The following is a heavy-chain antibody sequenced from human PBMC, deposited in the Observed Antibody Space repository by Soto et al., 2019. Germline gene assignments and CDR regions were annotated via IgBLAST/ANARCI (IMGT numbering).Heavy chain of an antibody. D-gene: IGHD3-22*01. CDR2: MHPNSGNT. Sequence: QVQLVQSGAVVKKPGASVKVSCKASGYTFTSYDINWVRQATGQGLEWMGWMHPNSGNTGYAQKFQGRVSMTRNTSIPTAYMELSSLTSEDTAVYYCARYNYDSGAYYYAMDVWGQGTTVTVSS. CDR3: ARYNYDSGAYYYAMDV. V-gene: IGHV1-8*01. J-gene: IGHJ6*02. CDR1: GYTFTSYD.